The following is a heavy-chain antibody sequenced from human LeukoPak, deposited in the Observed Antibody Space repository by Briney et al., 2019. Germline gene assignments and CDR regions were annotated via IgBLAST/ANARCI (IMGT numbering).Heavy chain of an antibody. V-gene: IGHV4-59*08. CDR1: GGSMSSYS. D-gene: IGHD3-10*01. J-gene: IGHJ6*03. CDR3: ARVSFGSGYYNYMDV. CDR2: IYYTGST. Sequence: SETLSLTCTVSGGSMSSYSWSWIRQPPEKGLEWIGYIYYTGSTHYNPSLKSRVTISLDTSKNQFSLKLNSVTAADAAVYYCARVSFGSGYYNYMDVWGKGTTVTVSS.